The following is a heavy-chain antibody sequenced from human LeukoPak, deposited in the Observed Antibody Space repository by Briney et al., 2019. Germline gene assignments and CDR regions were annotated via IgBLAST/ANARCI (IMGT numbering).Heavy chain of an antibody. CDR1: GGSISSYY. CDR2: IYYSGST. Sequence: SETLSLTCTVSGGSISSYYWSWIRQPPGKGLEWIGYIYYSGSTNYNPSLKSRVTISVDTSKNQFSLKLSSVTAADTAVYYCARVRYNWNDLDAFDIWGQGTMVTVSS. CDR3: ARVRYNWNDLDAFDI. D-gene: IGHD1-1*01. V-gene: IGHV4-59*01. J-gene: IGHJ3*02.